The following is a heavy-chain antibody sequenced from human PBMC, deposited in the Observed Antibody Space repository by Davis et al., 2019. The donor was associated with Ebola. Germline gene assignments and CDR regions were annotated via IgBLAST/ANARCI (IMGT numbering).Heavy chain of an antibody. Sequence: ASVKVSCKASGHTFTSYYMHWVRQAPGQGLEWMGIINPSGGSTSYAQKFQGRVTMTRDTSTSTVYMELSSLRSEDTAVYYCARGYYDSSGYYNYFDYWGQGTLVTVSS. D-gene: IGHD3-22*01. CDR3: ARGYYDSSGYYNYFDY. V-gene: IGHV1-46*01. CDR2: INPSGGST. CDR1: GHTFTSYY. J-gene: IGHJ4*02.